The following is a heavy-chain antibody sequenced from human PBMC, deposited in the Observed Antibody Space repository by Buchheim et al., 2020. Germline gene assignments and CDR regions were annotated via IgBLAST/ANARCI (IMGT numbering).Heavy chain of an antibody. Sequence: QVQLVQSGAEVKKPEASVKVSCKASGYTLTSHYMHWVRQAPGQGPEWMGIINPSDGSTSYAQKFQGRVTMPRDTSTSTTYVELSSLRFEDTAVYYCAGGLDGFDYWGQGTL. V-gene: IGHV1-46*01. CDR3: AGGLDGFDY. D-gene: IGHD5-24*01. J-gene: IGHJ4*02. CDR1: GYTLTSHY. CDR2: INPSDGST.